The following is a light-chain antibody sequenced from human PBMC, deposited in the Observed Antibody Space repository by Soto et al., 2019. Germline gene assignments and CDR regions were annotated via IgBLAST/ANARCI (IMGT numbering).Light chain of an antibody. CDR2: GAS. V-gene: IGKV1-17*03. CDR3: LQYHTSPWT. Sequence: DIQMTQSPSAMSASVGDRVTITCRASQDIYNYFAWFQQKPGKVPKRLIYGASSLQSGVPSRFSGSGIGTEFTLTISSLQPEDFATYYCLQYHTSPWTFGQGTTVEI. J-gene: IGKJ1*01. CDR1: QDIYNY.